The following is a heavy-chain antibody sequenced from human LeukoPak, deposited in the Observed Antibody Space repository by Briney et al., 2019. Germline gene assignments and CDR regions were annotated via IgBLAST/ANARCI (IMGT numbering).Heavy chain of an antibody. CDR1: GFTFSSYA. Sequence: GGSLRLSCAASGFTFSSYAMSWVRQAPGKGLEWVSAISGSGGSTYYADSVKGRFTISRDNSKNTLYLQMNSLRAEDTAVYYCVKAHRSMVYYFDYWGQGTLVTVSS. CDR2: ISGSGGST. D-gene: IGHD2-2*01. V-gene: IGHV3-23*01. CDR3: VKAHRSMVYYFDY. J-gene: IGHJ4*02.